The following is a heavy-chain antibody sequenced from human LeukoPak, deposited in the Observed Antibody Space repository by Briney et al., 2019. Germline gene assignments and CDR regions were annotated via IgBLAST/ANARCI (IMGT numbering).Heavy chain of an antibody. CDR2: IRQDGGEK. CDR1: GFTFTNDW. CDR3: ARDLYPPAD. D-gene: IGHD2-15*01. Sequence: GGSLRLSCAASGFTFTNDWMTWVRQAPGKGLEWVANIRQDGGEKYQVDSVNGRFTIARDNANNSVYLQMNRLRAEDMAVYFCARDLYPPADWGQGTLVTVS. J-gene: IGHJ4*02. V-gene: IGHV3-7*04.